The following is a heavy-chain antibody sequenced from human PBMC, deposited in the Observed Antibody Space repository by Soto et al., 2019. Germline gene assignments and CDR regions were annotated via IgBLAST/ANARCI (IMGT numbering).Heavy chain of an antibody. V-gene: IGHV4-34*01. J-gene: IGHJ4*02. CDR1: GGSFSGYY. D-gene: IGHD6-13*01. CDR3: ARGRRRSSWYGY. CDR2: INHSGGT. Sequence: SETLSLTCAVYGGSFSGYYWSWIRQPPGKGLEWIGEINHSGGTNYNPSLKSRVTISVDTSKNQFSLKLSSVTAADTAVYYCARGRRRSSWYGYWGQGTLVTVSS.